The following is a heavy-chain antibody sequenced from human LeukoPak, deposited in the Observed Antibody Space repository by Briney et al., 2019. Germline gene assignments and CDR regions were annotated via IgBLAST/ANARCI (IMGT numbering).Heavy chain of an antibody. CDR1: GYTFTNYG. V-gene: IGHV1-18*01. J-gene: IGHJ4*02. CDR2: ISGYNGNT. Sequence: ASVKVSCKTSGYTFTNYGVNWVRQAPGQGLEWMGYISGYNGNTKYAQELQGRVTMTTDTSTSTAYMELRSLRSDDTAVYYCARRHLSGYASDYWGQGTLATVSS. CDR3: ARRHLSGYASDY. D-gene: IGHD5-12*01.